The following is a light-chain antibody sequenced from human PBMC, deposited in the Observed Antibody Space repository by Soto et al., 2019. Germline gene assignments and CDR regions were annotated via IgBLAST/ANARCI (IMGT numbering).Light chain of an antibody. V-gene: IGKV3-11*01. CDR2: DAS. CDR1: PTVTSDY. Sequence: EIVLTQSPGTLSLSPGQRATLSCRASPTVTSDYLTWYQQKPGQAHRLLIYDASNRATGIPARFSGSVSGTDFTPTISSLEPEDFAVYYGQQRSNWPPLTVGGGTKVDIK. CDR3: QQRSNWPPLT. J-gene: IGKJ4*01.